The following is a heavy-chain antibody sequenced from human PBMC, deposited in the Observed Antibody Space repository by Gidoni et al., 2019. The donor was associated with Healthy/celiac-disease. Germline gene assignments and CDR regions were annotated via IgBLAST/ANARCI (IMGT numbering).Heavy chain of an antibody. CDR1: GYSFTSYW. Sequence: EVQLVQSGAEVKQPGESLRISCKGSGYSFTSYWISWVRQMPGKGLEWMGRIDPSDSYTNYSPSFQGHVTISADKSISTAYLQWSSLKASDTAMYYCARDGGNLHYYYYGMDVWGQGTTVTVSS. CDR3: ARDGGNLHYYYYGMDV. CDR2: IDPSDSYT. V-gene: IGHV5-10-1*03. J-gene: IGHJ6*02. D-gene: IGHD2-15*01.